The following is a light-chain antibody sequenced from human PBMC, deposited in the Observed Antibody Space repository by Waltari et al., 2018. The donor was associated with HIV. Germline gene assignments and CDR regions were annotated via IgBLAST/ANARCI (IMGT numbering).Light chain of an antibody. CDR1: NIGSKR. CDR2: VDS. Sequence: SYVLTQPPSVPVAPGETARITCGGANIGSKRVLWYQQKPGQAPVLVIYVDSDRPAGIPERFSGSNSGNTATLTISRVEAGDEADYYCQVWGGSSDHPGVVFGGGTKLTVL. J-gene: IGLJ2*01. CDR3: QVWGGSSDHPGVV. V-gene: IGLV3-21*04.